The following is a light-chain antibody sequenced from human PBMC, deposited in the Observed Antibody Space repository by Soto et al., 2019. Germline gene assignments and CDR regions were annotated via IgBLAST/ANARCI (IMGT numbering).Light chain of an antibody. J-gene: IGKJ3*01. CDR1: QSISSY. CDR2: AIS. V-gene: IGKV1-39*01. Sequence: DVQMTQSPSSLSASLGDRVTITCRASQSISSYLNWYQQKPGKAPNLLIYAISNLQSGVPSRFSGSGSGTDVTLTITSLQPEDVATYYCQQTYTSRFTFGPGTKVDIK. CDR3: QQTYTSRFT.